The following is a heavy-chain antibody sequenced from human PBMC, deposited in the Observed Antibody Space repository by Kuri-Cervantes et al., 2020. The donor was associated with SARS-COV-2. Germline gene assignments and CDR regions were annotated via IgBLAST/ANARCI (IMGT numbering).Heavy chain of an antibody. CDR2: ISGSGGST. Sequence: LSLTCAASGFTFSSYAMSWVRQAPGKGLEWVSAISGSGGSTYYADSVKGRFTISRDNSKNTLYLQMNSLRAEDTAVYYCARDLMTTVTTGAFDIWGQGTMVTVSS. CDR3: ARDLMTTVTTGAFDI. J-gene: IGHJ3*02. D-gene: IGHD4-17*01. V-gene: IGHV3-23*01. CDR1: GFTFSSYA.